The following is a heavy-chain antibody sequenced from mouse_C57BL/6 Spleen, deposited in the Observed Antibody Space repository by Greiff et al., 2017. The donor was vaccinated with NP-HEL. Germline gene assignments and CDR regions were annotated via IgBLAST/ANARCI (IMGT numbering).Heavy chain of an antibody. CDR2: INPYNGGT. CDR1: GYTFTDYY. Sequence: EVQLQQSGPVLVKPGASVKMSCKASGYTFTDYYMNWVKQSHGKSLEWIGVINPYNGGTSYNQKFKGKATLTVDKSSSTAYMELNSLTSEDSAVYYCARYGNWYFDVWGTGTTVTVSS. J-gene: IGHJ1*03. CDR3: ARYGNWYFDV. D-gene: IGHD2-10*02. V-gene: IGHV1-19*01.